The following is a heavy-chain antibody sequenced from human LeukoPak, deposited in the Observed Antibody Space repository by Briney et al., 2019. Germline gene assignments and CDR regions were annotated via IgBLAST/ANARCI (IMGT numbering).Heavy chain of an antibody. CDR3: AKGIKNWNTPFDY. CDR1: GITFSSHA. J-gene: IGHJ4*02. D-gene: IGHD1/OR15-1a*01. Sequence: GGSLRLSCAASGITFSSHAMSWVRQAPWKGLEWVSAISGGGGSTDYADSVKGRFTISRDNSKNTLYLQMNSLRAEDTAVYYCAKGIKNWNTPFDYWGQGTLATVSS. V-gene: IGHV3-23*01. CDR2: ISGGGGST.